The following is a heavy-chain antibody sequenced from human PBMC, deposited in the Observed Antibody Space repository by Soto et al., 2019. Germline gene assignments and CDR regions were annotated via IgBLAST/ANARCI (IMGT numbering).Heavy chain of an antibody. CDR2: VSGGGSTT. D-gene: IGHD3-16*01. CDR3: AREGGKTGGWFGRKFDS. Sequence: PGGSLRLSCAASGFTFSSHAMSWVRQAPGKGLEWVSSVSGGGSTTFYAESVKGRFTISRDKSKNTLYLQMNSLRADDTAVYYCAREGGKTGGWFGRKFDSWGQGTQVTVSS. V-gene: IGHV3-23*01. CDR1: GFTFSSHA. J-gene: IGHJ4*02.